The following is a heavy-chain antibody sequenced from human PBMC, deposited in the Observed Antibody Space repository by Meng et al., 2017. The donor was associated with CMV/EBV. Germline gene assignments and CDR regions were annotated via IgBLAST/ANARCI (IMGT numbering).Heavy chain of an antibody. D-gene: IGHD6-19*01. CDR2: INCDTGGT. Sequence: ASVKVSCKASGYTLTGYYMHWVRQAPGQGLEWVGCINCDTGGTKYAQKFQDRVTMTRDTSISAAYMDLSRLRADDTAVYYCARWGGTYRLALGYFDYWGQGTLVTVSS. CDR3: ARWGGTYRLALGYFDY. V-gene: IGHV1-2*02. J-gene: IGHJ4*02. CDR1: GYTLTGYY.